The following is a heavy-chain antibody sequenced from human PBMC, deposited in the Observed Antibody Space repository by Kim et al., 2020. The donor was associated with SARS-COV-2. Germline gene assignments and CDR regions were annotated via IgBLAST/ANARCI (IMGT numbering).Heavy chain of an antibody. D-gene: IGHD6-19*01. V-gene: IGHV3-9*01. Sequence: GGSLRLSCVASGFTFDDYATHWVRQVPGKGLEWVSGINWRSNYIEYADSVKGRCTISRDNTKNSVYLQINNVGPEDTALYFCAKDKHSSGWYDGAFDIWG. J-gene: IGHJ3*02. CDR2: INWRSNYI. CDR1: GFTFDDYA. CDR3: AKDKHSSGWYDGAFDI.